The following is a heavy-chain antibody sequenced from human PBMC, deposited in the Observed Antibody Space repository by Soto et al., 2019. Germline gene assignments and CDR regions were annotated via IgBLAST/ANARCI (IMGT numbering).Heavy chain of an antibody. CDR1: GFTFSTFV. D-gene: IGHD6-19*01. V-gene: IGHV3-23*01. CDR3: CLVKEYF. J-gene: IGHJ1*01. Sequence: EVQLLESGGGWVQPGGSLRLSCAASGFTFSTFVMTWVRQVPGEGLEWISSITGSGKSAYYADSVKGRVTISRDNSKKSLYLQVRSLGVTDETAAAWGCLVKEYF. CDR2: ITGSGKSA.